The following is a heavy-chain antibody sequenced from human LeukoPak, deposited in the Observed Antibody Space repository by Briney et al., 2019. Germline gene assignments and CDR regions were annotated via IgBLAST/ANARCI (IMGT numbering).Heavy chain of an antibody. J-gene: IGHJ4*02. V-gene: IGHV1-18*01. CDR2: IFTHNGHT. Sequence: ASVKVSCKASGYAFSRYGISWVRQAPGQGLEWMGWIFTHNGHTNYAQKHQGRVTMTTDKFTSTAYMELRSLRSDDTAVYYCARDITVTMSGHAYWGQGTLVTVSS. CDR3: ARDITVTMSGHAY. D-gene: IGHD4/OR15-4a*01. CDR1: GYAFSRYG.